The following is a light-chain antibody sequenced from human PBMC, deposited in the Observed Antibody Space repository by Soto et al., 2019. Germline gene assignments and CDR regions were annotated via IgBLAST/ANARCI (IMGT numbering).Light chain of an antibody. CDR2: DAS. J-gene: IGKJ5*01. V-gene: IGKV1-33*01. CDR1: QDINIY. Sequence: DIQMTQSPSSLFASVGDRVTITCQATQDINIYLNWYQQKPGKAPNLLIYDASNLEIGVPSRFSGSGSGTHFTFNISSLQTEHIATYYCQQYDILPITFGRGTRLEIK. CDR3: QQYDILPIT.